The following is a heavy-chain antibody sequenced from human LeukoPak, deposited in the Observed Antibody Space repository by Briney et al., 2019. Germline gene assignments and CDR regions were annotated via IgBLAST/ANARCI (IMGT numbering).Heavy chain of an antibody. V-gene: IGHV3-23*01. J-gene: IGHJ3*02. CDR1: GFTFSSYD. Sequence: GGSLRLSCAASGFTFSSYDMTWVRQAPGRGLEWVSAISGSGGSTYYADSVKGRFTISRDNAKNSLYLQMNSLRAEDMALYYCAKAEMATIESAFDIWGQGTMVTVSS. D-gene: IGHD5-24*01. CDR3: AKAEMATIESAFDI. CDR2: ISGSGGST.